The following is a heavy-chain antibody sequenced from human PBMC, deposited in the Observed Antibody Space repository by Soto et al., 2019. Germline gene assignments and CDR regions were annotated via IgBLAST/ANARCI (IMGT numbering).Heavy chain of an antibody. CDR3: AKVTDDQ. CDR1: GVTFSAYT. V-gene: IGHV3-23*01. CDR2: ISGDGPYT. Sequence: GGSLRLSCAASGVTFSAYTLGWVRQAPGKGLEWVSSISGDGPYTYYADSVKGRFTISRDNSKNTMYLQMNGLRVEDTAVYYCAKVTDDQWGQGTLVTVSS. J-gene: IGHJ4*02.